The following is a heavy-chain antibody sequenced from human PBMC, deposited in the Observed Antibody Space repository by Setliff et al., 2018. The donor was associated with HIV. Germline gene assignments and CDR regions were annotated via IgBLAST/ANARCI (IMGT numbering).Heavy chain of an antibody. CDR1: GYTFTGYY. CDR2: INPNSGGT. Sequence: GASVKVSCKASGYTFTGYYMHWVRQAPGQGLEWMGWINPNSGGTNYAQKLQGRVTMTTDTSTSTAYMELRSLRSDDTAVYYCARGDTIFGVVILVEYGMDVWGQGTTVTVSS. V-gene: IGHV1-2*02. CDR3: ARGDTIFGVVILVEYGMDV. D-gene: IGHD3-3*01. J-gene: IGHJ6*02.